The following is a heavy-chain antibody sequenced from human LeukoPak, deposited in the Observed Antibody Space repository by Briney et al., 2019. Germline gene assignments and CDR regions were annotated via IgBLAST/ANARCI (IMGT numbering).Heavy chain of an antibody. CDR2: ISSSGSTI. CDR3: ARGPRGGSGFDY. D-gene: IGHD3-16*01. Sequence: GGSLRLSCAASGFTFSSYGMHWVRQAPGKGLEWVSYISSSGSTIYYADSVKGRFTISRDNAKNSLYLQMNSLRAEDTAVYYCARGPRGGSGFDYWGQGTLVTVSS. CDR1: GFTFSSYG. J-gene: IGHJ4*02. V-gene: IGHV3-48*04.